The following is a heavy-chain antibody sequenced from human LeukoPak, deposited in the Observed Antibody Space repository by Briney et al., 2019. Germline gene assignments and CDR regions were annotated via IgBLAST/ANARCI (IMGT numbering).Heavy chain of an antibody. CDR1: GFTVSSNY. Sequence: PGGSLRLSCAASGFTVSSNYMSWVRQAPGKGLEWVSVIYSGGSTYYADSVKGRFTISRDNAKNSLYLQMNSLRAEDTAVYYCARGTIWSGYYEDYWGQGTLVTVSS. CDR2: IYSGGST. CDR3: ARGTIWSGYYEDY. D-gene: IGHD3-3*01. J-gene: IGHJ4*02. V-gene: IGHV3-53*01.